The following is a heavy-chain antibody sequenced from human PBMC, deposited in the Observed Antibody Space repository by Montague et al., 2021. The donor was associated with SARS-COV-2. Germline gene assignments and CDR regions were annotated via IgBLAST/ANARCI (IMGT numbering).Heavy chain of an antibody. V-gene: IGHV3-23*01. CDR2: ISGSGDTI. CDR1: GFTFGSYA. CDR3: AKDLFDTNLDDALDI. Sequence: SLRLSCAASGFTFGSYAMTWVRQAPGQGLEWVSTISGSGDTIEYADSVKGHFTISRDNSKNTLYLQMNGLRVEDTAIYYCAKDLFDTNLDDALDIWGQGTVVTVSS. J-gene: IGHJ3*02. D-gene: IGHD3-3*01.